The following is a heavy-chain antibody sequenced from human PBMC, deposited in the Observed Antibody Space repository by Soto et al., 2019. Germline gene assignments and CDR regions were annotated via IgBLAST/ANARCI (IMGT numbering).Heavy chain of an antibody. CDR2: IIPIFGTA. D-gene: IGHD3-22*01. CDR1: GGTFSSYA. V-gene: IGHV1-69*13. J-gene: IGHJ4*02. CDR3: ARATRGYDSSGYYLPLDY. Sequence: SVKVSCKASGGTFSSYAISWVRQAPGQGLEWMGGIIPIFGTANYAQKFQGRVTITADESTSTAYMELSSLRSEDTAVYYCARATRGYDSSGYYLPLDYWGQGTLVTVSS.